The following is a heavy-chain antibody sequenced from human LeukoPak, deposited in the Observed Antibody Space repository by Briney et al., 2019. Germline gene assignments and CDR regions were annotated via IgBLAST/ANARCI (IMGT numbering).Heavy chain of an antibody. CDR3: ARHPPAPPQWLVHYNGDAFDI. CDR2: IYYSGST. D-gene: IGHD6-19*01. V-gene: IGHV4-59*08. Sequence: SETLSLTCTVSGGSISSYYWSWLRQPPGKGLEWIGYIYYSGSTNYNPSLKSRVTISVDTSKNQFSLKLSSVTAADTAVYYCARHPPAPPQWLVHYNGDAFDIWGQGTMVTVSS. CDR1: GGSISSYY. J-gene: IGHJ3*02.